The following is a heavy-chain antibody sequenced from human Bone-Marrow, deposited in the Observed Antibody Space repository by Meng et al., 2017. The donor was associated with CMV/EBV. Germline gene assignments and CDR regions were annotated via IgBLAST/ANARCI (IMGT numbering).Heavy chain of an antibody. D-gene: IGHD6-19*01. CDR2: IKQDGSEK. Sequence: GGSLRLSCAASGFTFSSYWMSWVRQAPGKGLEWVANIKQDGSEKYYVDSVKGRFTISRDNAKNSLYLQMNSLRAEDTAVYYCARVGSSGTVDFDYWGQGTLVTVPS. CDR1: GFTFSSYW. V-gene: IGHV3-7*01. CDR3: ARVGSSGTVDFDY. J-gene: IGHJ4*02.